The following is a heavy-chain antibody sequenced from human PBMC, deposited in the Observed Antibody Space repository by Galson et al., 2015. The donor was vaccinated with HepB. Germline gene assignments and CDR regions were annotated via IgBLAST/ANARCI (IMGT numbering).Heavy chain of an antibody. D-gene: IGHD3-9*01. CDR3: ARDSGSYDVLTGYSSYFDL. V-gene: IGHV3-69-1*01. J-gene: IGHJ4*02. Sequence: SLRLSCAASGFSLSAYNMNWVRQAPGKGLEWVSSISGSTYIYYKDSGQGRFTISRDTAENSVYLEMNSLGVEDTAVYYCARDSGSYDVLTGYSSYFDLWGPGTLVTVSS. CDR1: GFSLSAYN. CDR2: ISGSTYI.